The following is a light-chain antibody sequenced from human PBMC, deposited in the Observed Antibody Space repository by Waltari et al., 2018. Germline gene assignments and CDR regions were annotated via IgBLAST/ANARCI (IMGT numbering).Light chain of an antibody. CDR3: NSRDSSGAHVL. CDR1: RLRTYY. CDR2: GKN. J-gene: IGLJ2*01. V-gene: IGLV3-19*01. Sequence: SAVSVALGQTVTITCQGDRLRTYYASWYQQRPGQAPILVIYGKNNRPSGIPDRFSGSNSGNTASLTITGAQAEDEADYYCNSRDSSGAHVLFGGGTKLTVL.